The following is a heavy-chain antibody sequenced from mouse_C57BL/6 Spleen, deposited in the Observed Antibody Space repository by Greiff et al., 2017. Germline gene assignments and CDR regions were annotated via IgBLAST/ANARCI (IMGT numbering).Heavy chain of an antibody. CDR1: GFSFNTYA. V-gene: IGHV10-1*01. CDR2: IRSKSNNDAT. J-gene: IGHJ3*01. Sequence: GGGLVQPKGSLKLPCAASGFSFNTYAMNWVRQAPGKGLEWVARIRSKSNNDATYDADSVKDRFTISRDDSESMLYLQMNNSKTEDTAMYYCVGSCPFAYWGQGTLVTVSA. D-gene: IGHD1-3*01. CDR3: VGSCPFAY.